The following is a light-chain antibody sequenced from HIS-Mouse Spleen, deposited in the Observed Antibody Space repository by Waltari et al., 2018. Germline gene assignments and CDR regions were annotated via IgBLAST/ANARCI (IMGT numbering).Light chain of an antibody. V-gene: IGLV2-11*02. CDR2: DVS. Sequence: QSALTQPRSVSGSPGQSVTISCTGTSSDVGGYNSLSWYHQHPGKAPKLMIYDVSKRPSGVPDRFAGSKSGNTASLTISGLQAEDEADYYCCSYAGSYTFVFGGGTKLTVL. CDR1: SSDVGGYNS. CDR3: CSYAGSYTFV. J-gene: IGLJ2*01.